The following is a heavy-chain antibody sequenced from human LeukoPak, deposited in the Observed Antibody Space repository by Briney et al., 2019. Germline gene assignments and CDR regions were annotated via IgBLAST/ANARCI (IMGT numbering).Heavy chain of an antibody. CDR3: RVEMATISQTYYFDY. V-gene: IGHV4-34*01. J-gene: IGHJ4*02. Sequence: PSETLSLTXAVYGGSFSGYYWSWIGQTPGKGLEWIGEINHSGSTNYNPSLKSRVTISVDTSKNQFSLKLSSVTAADTAVYYCRVEMATISQTYYFDYWGQGTLVTVSS. D-gene: IGHD5-24*01. CDR2: INHSGST. CDR1: GGSFSGYY.